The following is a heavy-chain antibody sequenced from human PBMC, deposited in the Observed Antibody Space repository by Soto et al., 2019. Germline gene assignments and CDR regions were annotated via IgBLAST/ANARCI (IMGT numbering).Heavy chain of an antibody. Sequence: SVKVSFKASGGPFSSYAISLVRQAPGQGLEWMGAIIPIFGTANYAQKFQGRVTITADESTSTAYMELSSLRSEETAVYYCARSYCTNGVCYNAADYYYYGMDVWGQGTTVTVSS. CDR2: IIPIFGTA. V-gene: IGHV1-69*13. J-gene: IGHJ6*01. CDR3: ARSYCTNGVCYNAADYYYYGMDV. D-gene: IGHD2-8*01. CDR1: GGPFSSYA.